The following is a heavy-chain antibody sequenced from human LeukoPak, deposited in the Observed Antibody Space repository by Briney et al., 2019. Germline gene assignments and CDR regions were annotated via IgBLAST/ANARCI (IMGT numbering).Heavy chain of an antibody. Sequence: GGSLRLSCAASGFTFSSYSMNWVRQAPGKGLEWVSSISFSSTYIFYADSVKGRFTISRDNAKISLYLQMNSLRAEDTAVYYCARSVTGESFDFWGRGTLVTVSS. CDR3: ARSVTGESFDF. J-gene: IGHJ4*02. CDR2: ISFSSTYI. V-gene: IGHV3-21*01. D-gene: IGHD1-14*01. CDR1: GFTFSSYS.